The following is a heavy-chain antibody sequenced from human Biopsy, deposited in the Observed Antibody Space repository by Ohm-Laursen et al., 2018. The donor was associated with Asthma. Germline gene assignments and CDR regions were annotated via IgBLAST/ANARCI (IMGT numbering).Heavy chain of an antibody. V-gene: IGHV4-39*01. CDR2: MYHSGSP. J-gene: IGHJ4*02. Sequence: GTLSLTCTVSGASITSSAHYWGWIRQPPGKGMEWIGSMYHSGSPYYHPSLKSRATISVDTSKNQLSLKMSSVTAADTAVYFCVRHQYSSSWSTFDYWGQGALVTVSS. CDR1: GASITSSAHY. CDR3: VRHQYSSSWSTFDY. D-gene: IGHD3-22*01.